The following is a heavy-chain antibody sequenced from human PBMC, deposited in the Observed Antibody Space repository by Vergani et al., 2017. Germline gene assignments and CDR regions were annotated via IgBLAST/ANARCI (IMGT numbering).Heavy chain of an antibody. J-gene: IGHJ6*02. V-gene: IGHV3-15*07. CDR2: IKSTFDRGTT. CDR1: GFSFRNAW. CDR3: TTDXRYCGDGSCYWLRDHHYYGMDV. Sequence: EVQLVESGGGIVKPGGSLRLSCVASGFSFRNAWMNWVRRTPGKGLEWVGRIKSTFDRGTTDYAAAVKGRFTISRDDSKHTLFLQMNGLKTEDIGVYYCTTDXRYCGDGSCYWLRDHHYYGMDVWGQGTTVTVSS. D-gene: IGHD2-21*01.